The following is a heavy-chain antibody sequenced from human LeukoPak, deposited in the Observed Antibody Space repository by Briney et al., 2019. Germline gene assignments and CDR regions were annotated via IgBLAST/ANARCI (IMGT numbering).Heavy chain of an antibody. Sequence: PGGSLRLSCAASGFTFSNYAMTWVRQAPGKGLEWVSVINGSGGSTYYADSVKGRFTISRDNSKNTLYLQMNSLRAEDTAVYYCSKGRLGYCTGVISYPIDYWGQGTLVTVSS. CDR3: SKGRLGYCTGVISYPIDY. J-gene: IGHJ4*02. V-gene: IGHV3-23*01. CDR2: INGSGGST. CDR1: GFTFSNYA. D-gene: IGHD2-8*02.